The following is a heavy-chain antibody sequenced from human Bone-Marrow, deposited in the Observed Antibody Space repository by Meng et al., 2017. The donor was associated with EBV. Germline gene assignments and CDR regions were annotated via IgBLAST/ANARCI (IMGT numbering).Heavy chain of an antibody. D-gene: IGHD3-22*01. CDR2: IYYSGST. CDR1: GGSVSSGSYY. V-gene: IGHV4-61*01. CDR3: AREEDYYDSSGYPS. J-gene: IGHJ5*02. Sequence: VQLPVSRPGLLKPSETLSLTCTVSGGSVSSGSYYWSWIRQPPGKGLEWIGYIYYSGSTNYNPSLKSRVTISVDTSKNQFSLKLSSVTAADTAVYYCAREEDYYDSSGYPSWGQGTLVTVSS.